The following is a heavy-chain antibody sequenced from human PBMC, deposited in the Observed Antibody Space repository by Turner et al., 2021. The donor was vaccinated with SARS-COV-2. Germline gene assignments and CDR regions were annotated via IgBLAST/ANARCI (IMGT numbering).Heavy chain of an antibody. CDR1: GSTLIELS. V-gene: IGHV1-24*01. CDR2: FDPEDAET. Sequence: QAQLVQSGAERKKPGASVKVSCKVSGSTLIELSMHWGRQAPGKGLEWMGGFDPEDAETIYAQKFQGRVTMTEDTSTDTAYMELSSLRSEDTAVYYCATGYAYCGGDCSIDYWGQGTLVTVSS. J-gene: IGHJ4*02. CDR3: ATGYAYCGGDCSIDY. D-gene: IGHD2-21*02.